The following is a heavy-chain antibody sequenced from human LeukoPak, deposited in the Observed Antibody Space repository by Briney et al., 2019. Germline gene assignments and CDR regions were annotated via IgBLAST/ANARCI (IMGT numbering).Heavy chain of an antibody. V-gene: IGHV5-51*01. CDR3: SASYKSPVAFDI. D-gene: IGHD1-14*01. CDR2: IYLVDSDT. J-gene: IGHJ3*02. Sequence: GESLKISSKGSGYRFTSYWIGWVRHIPGKGLEWMGIIYLVDSDTRYSPSFQGQVTISADKSISTAYLQWSSLKASDTAMYYCSASYKSPVAFDIWGQGTMVTVSS. CDR1: GYRFTSYW.